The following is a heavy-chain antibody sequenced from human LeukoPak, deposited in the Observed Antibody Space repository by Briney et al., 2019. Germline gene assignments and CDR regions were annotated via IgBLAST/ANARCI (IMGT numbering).Heavy chain of an antibody. J-gene: IGHJ5*02. CDR1: GDSISGYY. CDR3: AIHYTEDIVVGPAASPETRNNWFDP. CDR2: ISTTGNT. Sequence: SETLSLTCTVSGDSISGYYWSWIRQSAGKGLEYIGRISTTGNTNDIPSLKSRVTMSLDTSKNQFFLKLSSVTAADTAMYYCAIHYTEDIVVGPAASPETRNNWFDPWGQGTLVTVSS. D-gene: IGHD2-2*01. V-gene: IGHV4-4*07.